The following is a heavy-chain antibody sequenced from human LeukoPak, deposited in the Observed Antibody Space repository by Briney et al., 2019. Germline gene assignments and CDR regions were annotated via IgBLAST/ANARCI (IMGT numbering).Heavy chain of an antibody. J-gene: IGHJ4*02. CDR1: GYTFTSYG. D-gene: IGHD3-16*01. CDR2: ISAYNGNT. CDR3: ARDKDNWGVFDY. Sequence: ASVKVSCKASGYTFTSYGISWVRQAPGQGLEWMGWISAYNGNTNYAQKLQGRVTMTTDTSTSTAYRELRSLRSDGTAVYYCARDKDNWGVFDYWGQGTLVTVSP. V-gene: IGHV1-18*01.